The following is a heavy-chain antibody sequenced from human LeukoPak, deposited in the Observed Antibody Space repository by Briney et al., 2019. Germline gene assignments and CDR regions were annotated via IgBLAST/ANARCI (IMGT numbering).Heavy chain of an antibody. V-gene: IGHV4-34*01. CDR3: ARGQGTVTTH. CDR2: INHSGSA. Sequence: SETLSLTCTVSGGSFRGYYWTWIRQPPGKGLEWIGEINHSGSANYNPSLKSRVTISLDTSKNQFSLKLSSVTAADTAVYYCARGQGTVTTHWGQGTLVTVSS. J-gene: IGHJ4*02. CDR1: GGSFRGYY. D-gene: IGHD4-17*01.